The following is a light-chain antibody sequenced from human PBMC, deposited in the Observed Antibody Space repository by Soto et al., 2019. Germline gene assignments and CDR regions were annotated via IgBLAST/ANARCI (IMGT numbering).Light chain of an antibody. J-gene: IGKJ1*01. CDR3: EQYGSSPRT. Sequence: EIVLTQSPATLSLSPGERATLSCRASQSVNIYLAWYQQKPGQAPRLLIYDASNRATGIPARFSGSGSGTDFTLTISRLEPEDSAVYYCEQYGSSPRTFGQGTKVDIK. CDR1: QSVNIY. CDR2: DAS. V-gene: IGKV3-20*01.